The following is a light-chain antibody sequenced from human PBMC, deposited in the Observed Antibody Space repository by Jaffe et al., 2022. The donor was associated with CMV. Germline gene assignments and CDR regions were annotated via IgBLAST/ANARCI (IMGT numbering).Light chain of an antibody. V-gene: IGLV2-23*02. Sequence: QSALTQPASVSGSPGQSITISCTGSNNDVGDYNLVSWYQQHPGTAPKLIIYEVTRRPSGVSYRFSASKSGNTASLTISGLQAEDEGDYFCCSFAGSGTPVVFGGGTRLTVL. CDR3: CSFAGSGTPVV. CDR2: EVT. CDR1: NNDVGDYNL. J-gene: IGLJ2*01.